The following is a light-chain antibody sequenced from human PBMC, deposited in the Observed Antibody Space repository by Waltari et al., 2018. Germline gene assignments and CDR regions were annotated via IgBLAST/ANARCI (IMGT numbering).Light chain of an antibody. J-gene: IGLJ2*01. V-gene: IGLV1-47*01. Sequence: SVLTQPPSASGTPGQRVTISCSGSSSNIVSNYVFWYQQVPGTAPKLLIYMHDPRPSGFPARLAGSKSGTSASLAISGLQSEDEADYYCRAWDTSLSGVLFGGGTKVTVL. CDR2: MHD. CDR3: RAWDTSLSGVL. CDR1: SSNIVSNY.